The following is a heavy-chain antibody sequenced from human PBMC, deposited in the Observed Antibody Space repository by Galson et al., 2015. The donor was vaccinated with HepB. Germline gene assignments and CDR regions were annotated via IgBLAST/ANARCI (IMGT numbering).Heavy chain of an antibody. CDR3: AKYVSTMARGADYYGMDV. V-gene: IGHV3-30*02. J-gene: IGHJ6*02. D-gene: IGHD3-10*01. Sequence: SLRLSCKASGFTFSSYGMHWVRQAPGKGLEWVAFIRADRSNKYYADTIKGRFTISRDNSTNTPYLQMNSLRAEDTAVYYCAKYVSTMARGADYYGMDVWGQGTTVTVSS. CDR2: IRADRSNK. CDR1: GFTFSSYG.